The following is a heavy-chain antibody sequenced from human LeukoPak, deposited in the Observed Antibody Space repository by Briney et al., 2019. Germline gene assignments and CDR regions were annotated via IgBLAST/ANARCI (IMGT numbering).Heavy chain of an antibody. CDR2: IYSGGST. CDR1: GFTVSSNY. D-gene: IGHD2-2*01. V-gene: IGHV3-66*02. CDR3: ARAVVVPAAMLDY. Sequence: SGGSLRLSCAASGFTVSSNYMCWVRQAPGKGLEWVSVIYSGGSTYYADSVKGRFTISRDNSKNTLYLQMNSLRAEDTAVYYCARAVVVPAAMLDYWGQGTLVTVSS. J-gene: IGHJ4*02.